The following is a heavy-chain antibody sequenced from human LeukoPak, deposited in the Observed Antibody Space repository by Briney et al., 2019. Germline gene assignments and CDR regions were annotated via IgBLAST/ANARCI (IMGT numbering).Heavy chain of an antibody. D-gene: IGHD6-13*01. V-gene: IGHV3-30*18. J-gene: IGHJ4*02. Sequence: PGGSLRLSCAASGFTFSSYGMHWVRQAPGKGLEWVAVISYDGSNKYYADSVKGRFTISRDNSKNTLYLQMNSLRAEDTAVYYCAKLFLAAAGTRRSPPTDYWGQGTLVTVSS. CDR2: ISYDGSNK. CDR1: GFTFSSYG. CDR3: AKLFLAAAGTRRSPPTDY.